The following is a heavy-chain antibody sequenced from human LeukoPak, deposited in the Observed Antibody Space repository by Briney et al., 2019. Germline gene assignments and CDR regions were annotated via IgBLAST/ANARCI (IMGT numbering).Heavy chain of an antibody. V-gene: IGHV3-64*01. D-gene: IGHD3-10*01. J-gene: IGHJ4*02. CDR2: ISSNGGST. CDR3: AKDLLLWFGELSF. Sequence: PGGSLRLSCAASGFTFSSYAMHWVRQAPGKGLEYVSAISSNGGSTYYANSVKGRFTISRDNSKNTLYLQMNSLRAEDTAVYYCAKDLLLWFGELSFWGQGTLVTVSS. CDR1: GFTFSSYA.